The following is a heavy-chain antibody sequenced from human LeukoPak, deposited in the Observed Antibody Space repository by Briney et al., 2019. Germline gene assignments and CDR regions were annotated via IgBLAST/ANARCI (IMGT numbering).Heavy chain of an antibody. CDR1: GGSISSSSYY. Sequence: SETLSLTCTVSGGSISSSSYYWGWIRQPPGKGLEWIGSIYYSGSTYYNPSLKSRVTISVDTSKNQFSLKLSSVTAADTAVYYCATHIVVVTAMVDYWGQGTLVTVSS. CDR3: ATHIVVVTAMVDY. D-gene: IGHD2-21*02. V-gene: IGHV4-39*01. J-gene: IGHJ4*02. CDR2: IYYSGST.